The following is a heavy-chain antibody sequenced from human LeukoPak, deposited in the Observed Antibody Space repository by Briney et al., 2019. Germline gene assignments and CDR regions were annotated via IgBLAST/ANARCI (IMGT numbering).Heavy chain of an antibody. J-gene: IGHJ4*02. V-gene: IGHV3-15*07. D-gene: IGHD6-19*01. CDR3: TTRSLAVAGTDY. Sequence: GGSLRLSCAASGFTFSSYSMNWVRQAPGKGLEWAGRIKSKTDGGTTDYAAPVEGRFTISRDDSKNTLYLQMNSLKTEDTAVYYCTTRSLAVAGTDYWGQGTLVTVSS. CDR1: GFTFSSYS. CDR2: IKSKTDGGTT.